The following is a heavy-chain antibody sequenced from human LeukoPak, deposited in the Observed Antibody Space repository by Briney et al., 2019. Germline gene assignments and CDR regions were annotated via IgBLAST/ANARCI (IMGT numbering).Heavy chain of an antibody. Sequence: KPSETLSLTCAVYGGSFSGYYWSWIRQPPGKGLEWIGEINHSGSTNYNPSLKSRVTISVDTSKNQFSLKLSSVTAADTAVYYCARRPFRGDFDHWGQGTLVTVSS. CDR2: INHSGST. CDR1: GGSFSGYY. J-gene: IGHJ4*02. D-gene: IGHD3-16*01. V-gene: IGHV4-34*01. CDR3: ARRPFRGDFDH.